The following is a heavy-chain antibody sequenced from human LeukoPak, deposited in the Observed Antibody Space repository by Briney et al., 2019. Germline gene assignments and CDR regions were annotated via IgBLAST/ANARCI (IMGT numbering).Heavy chain of an antibody. J-gene: IGHJ4*02. CDR1: GFTVSNNY. Sequence: PGGSLRLSCAASGFTVSNNYMSWVRQAPGKGLEGVSVIYSGDNTYYVESVKGRFTISRDNSKNTLFLQMNRLRAEDTAVYYCAGRRVLDAYFDYWGQRTPVTVSS. CDR2: IYSGDNT. CDR3: AGRRVLDAYFDY. V-gene: IGHV3-66*02. D-gene: IGHD2-8*01.